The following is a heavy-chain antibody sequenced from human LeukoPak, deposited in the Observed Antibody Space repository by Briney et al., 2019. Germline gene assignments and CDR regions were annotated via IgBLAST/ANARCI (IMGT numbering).Heavy chain of an antibody. CDR1: GNTLTDLS. Sequence: RASVKVSCKVSGNTLTDLSIHWVRQAPEKGLDWMGGFDPEDAEVIYAEKFQGRVTMTRNTSISTAYMELSSLRSEDTAVYYCARGWINYDFWSGYYDLTVYYYYYGMDVWGQGTTVTVSS. J-gene: IGHJ6*02. CDR2: FDPEDAEV. D-gene: IGHD3-3*01. V-gene: IGHV1-24*01. CDR3: ARGWINYDFWSGYYDLTVYYYYYGMDV.